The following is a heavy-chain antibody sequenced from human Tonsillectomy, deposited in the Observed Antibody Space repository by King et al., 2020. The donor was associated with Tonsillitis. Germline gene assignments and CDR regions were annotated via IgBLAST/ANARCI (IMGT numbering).Heavy chain of an antibody. CDR2: IYYSGST. CDR3: GTMIVVATAEYFQH. D-gene: IGHD3-22*01. CDR1: GGSISSSSYY. J-gene: IGHJ1*01. Sequence: QLQESGPGLVKPSETLSLTCTVSGGSISSSSYYWGWIRQPPGKGLEWIGSIYYSGSTYYNPSLKSRVTISVDTSKNQFSLTLSSVTAADTAVYYCGTMIVVATAEYFQHWGQGTLVTVSS. V-gene: IGHV4-39*07.